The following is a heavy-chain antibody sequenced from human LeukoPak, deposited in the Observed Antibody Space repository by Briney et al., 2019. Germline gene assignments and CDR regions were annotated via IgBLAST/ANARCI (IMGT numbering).Heavy chain of an antibody. Sequence: GGSLRLSCAASGFPFSTYWMHWVRQAPGKGPEWVSRVNPNESNKVYTESVKGRFTISRDNAKNTLFLQMNSLRVEDTAMYYCARDLCYTGSYLMWGQGTMVTVSS. CDR3: ARDLCYTGSYLM. V-gene: IGHV3-74*03. J-gene: IGHJ3*01. D-gene: IGHD1-26*01. CDR2: VNPNESNK. CDR1: GFPFSTYW.